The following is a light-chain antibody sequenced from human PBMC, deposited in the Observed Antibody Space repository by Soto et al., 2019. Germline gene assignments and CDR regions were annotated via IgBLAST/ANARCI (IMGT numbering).Light chain of an antibody. Sequence: DIQLTQSPSSLSASVGDRVTITCQASQDISNYLNWYQQKPGKAPKLLIYDASNLETGVPSRFSGSGSGTDFTFTISSLQPEDIATYYCQQYDNLPFGGGTKLAIK. V-gene: IGKV1-33*01. J-gene: IGKJ4*01. CDR2: DAS. CDR1: QDISNY. CDR3: QQYDNLP.